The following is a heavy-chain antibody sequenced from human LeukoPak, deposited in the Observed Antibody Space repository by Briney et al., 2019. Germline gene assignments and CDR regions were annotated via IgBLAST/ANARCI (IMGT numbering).Heavy chain of an antibody. J-gene: IGHJ5*02. CDR1: GFTFSSYA. CDR3: ARIRRSGELLDAGRYNWFDP. Sequence: PGGSLRLSCAASGFTFSSYAMSWVRQAPGKGLEWVSAISGSGGSTTYAQKFHGRVTMTRDTSTSTVYMELSSLRSEDTAVYYCARIRRSGELLDAGRYNWFDPWGQGTLVTVSS. CDR2: ISGSGGST. V-gene: IGHV3-23*01. D-gene: IGHD1-26*01.